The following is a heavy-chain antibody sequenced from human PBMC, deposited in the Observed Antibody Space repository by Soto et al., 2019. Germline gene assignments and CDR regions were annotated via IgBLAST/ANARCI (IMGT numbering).Heavy chain of an antibody. J-gene: IGHJ6*02. CDR2: ISYDGSNK. D-gene: IGHD3-3*01. V-gene: IGHV3-30-3*01. Sequence: GGSLRLSCAASGFTFSSYAMHWVRQAPGKGLEWVAVISYDGSNKYYADSVKGRFTISGDNSKNTLYLQMNSLRAEDTAAYYCARDFFWSGYPRGMDVWGQGTTVTVSS. CDR1: GFTFSSYA. CDR3: ARDFFWSGYPRGMDV.